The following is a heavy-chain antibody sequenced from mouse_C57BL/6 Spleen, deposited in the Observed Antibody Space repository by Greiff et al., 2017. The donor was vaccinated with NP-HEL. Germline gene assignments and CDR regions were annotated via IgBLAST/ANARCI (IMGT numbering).Heavy chain of an antibody. CDR1: GYTFTSYW. Sequence: VQLQQPGAELVRPRSSVKLSCKASGYTFTSYWMHWVKQRPIQGLEWIGNIDPSDSETHYNQKFKDKATLTVDKSSSTAYMQLSSLTSEDSAVYYCARDYYGSSYNWYFDVWGTGTTVTVSS. J-gene: IGHJ1*03. CDR3: ARDYYGSSYNWYFDV. D-gene: IGHD1-1*01. V-gene: IGHV1-52*01. CDR2: IDPSDSET.